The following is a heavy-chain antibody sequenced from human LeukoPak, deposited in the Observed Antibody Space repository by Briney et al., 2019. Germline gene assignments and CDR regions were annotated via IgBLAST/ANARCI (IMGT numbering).Heavy chain of an antibody. CDR3: AREIGGATSFDY. CDR2: ITPNNGGT. V-gene: IGHV1-2*06. CDR1: GYTFTDYY. J-gene: IGHJ4*02. D-gene: IGHD1-26*01. Sequence: ASVKVSCKXSGYTFTDYYMHWVRQAPGQGFEWMGRITPNNGGTNYAQKFQGRVTMTRDTSISTAYMELSRLRSDDTAVYYCAREIGGATSFDYWGQGALVTVSS.